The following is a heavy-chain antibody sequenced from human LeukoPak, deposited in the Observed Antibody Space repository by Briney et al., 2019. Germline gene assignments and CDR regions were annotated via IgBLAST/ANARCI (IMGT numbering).Heavy chain of an antibody. CDR3: AADMIADDAFDI. V-gene: IGHV1-58*02. J-gene: IGHJ3*02. CDR1: RFTFTSSA. CDR2: IVVGSGNT. Sequence: GASVKVSCKASRFTFTSSAMQWVRQARGQRLEWIGWIVVGSGNTNYAQKFQERVTITRDMSTSTAYMELSSLRSEDTAVYYCAADMIADDAFDIWGQGTMVTVSS. D-gene: IGHD3-22*01.